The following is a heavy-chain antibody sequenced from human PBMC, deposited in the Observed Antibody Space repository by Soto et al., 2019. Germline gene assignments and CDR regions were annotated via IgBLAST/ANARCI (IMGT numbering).Heavy chain of an antibody. J-gene: IGHJ4*02. Sequence: ASVKVSCKASGYTFTSYAMHWVRQAPGQRLEWMGWINAGNGNTKYSQKFQGRVTITRDTSASTAYMELSSLRSEDTAVYYCARGVVVVAATGAIDDWGQGTLVTVSS. V-gene: IGHV1-3*01. CDR3: ARGVVVVAATGAIDD. D-gene: IGHD2-15*01. CDR1: GYTFTSYA. CDR2: INAGNGNT.